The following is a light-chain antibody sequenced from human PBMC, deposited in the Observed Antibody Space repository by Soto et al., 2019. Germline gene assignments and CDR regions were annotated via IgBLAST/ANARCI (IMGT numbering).Light chain of an antibody. V-gene: IGLV2-11*01. CDR3: CSYTRSLTLV. CDR1: SSDVGAYNY. CDR2: DVT. Sequence: QSALTQPRSVSGSPGQSVTISCTGTSSDVGAYNYVSWYQQYPGKAPKLMIYDVTKRPSGIPDRFSGSKSGNTASLTISGLQAEDEADYFCCSYTRSLTLVFGGGTKLTVL. J-gene: IGLJ2*01.